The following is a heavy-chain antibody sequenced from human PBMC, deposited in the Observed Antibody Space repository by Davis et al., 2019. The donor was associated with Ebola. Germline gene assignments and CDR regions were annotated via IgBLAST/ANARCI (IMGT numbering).Heavy chain of an antibody. D-gene: IGHD5-12*01. Sequence: ASVKVSCKASGYTFTSYYMHWVRQAPGQGLEWMGIINPSGGSTSYAQKFQGRVTMTRDTSTSTVYMELSSLRSEDTAVYFCAKLRYSGYDFSGGQYYGMDVWGQGTTVTVSS. CDR2: INPSGGST. CDR3: AKLRYSGYDFSGGQYYGMDV. V-gene: IGHV1-46*01. J-gene: IGHJ6*02. CDR1: GYTFTSYY.